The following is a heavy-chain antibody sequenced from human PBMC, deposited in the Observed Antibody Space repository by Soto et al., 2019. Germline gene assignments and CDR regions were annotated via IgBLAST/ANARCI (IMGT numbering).Heavy chain of an antibody. D-gene: IGHD3-22*01. V-gene: IGHV1-18*01. Sequence: QVQLVQSGAEVKKPGASVKVSCKASGYTFTSYGISWVRQAPGQGLEWMGWISAYNGNTNYAQKLQGRVTMTTDTSTSTAYMELRSLRSDDTAVYYCATVRHDSRGYLPFGAFDIWGQGTMVTVSS. CDR1: GYTFTSYG. CDR2: ISAYNGNT. CDR3: ATVRHDSRGYLPFGAFDI. J-gene: IGHJ3*02.